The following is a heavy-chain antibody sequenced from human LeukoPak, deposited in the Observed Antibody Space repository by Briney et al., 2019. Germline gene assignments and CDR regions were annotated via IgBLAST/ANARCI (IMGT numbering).Heavy chain of an antibody. Sequence: SETLSLTCTVSGGSISSGDYYWSWIRQPPGKGLEWIGYIYYSGSTYYNPSLKSRVTISVDTSKNQFSLKLSSVTAADTAVYYCARDVGTVTGLGPFDYWGQGTLVTVSS. CDR3: ARDVGTVTGLGPFDY. CDR2: IYYSGST. D-gene: IGHD2-21*02. V-gene: IGHV4-30-4*02. CDR1: GGSISSGDYY. J-gene: IGHJ4*02.